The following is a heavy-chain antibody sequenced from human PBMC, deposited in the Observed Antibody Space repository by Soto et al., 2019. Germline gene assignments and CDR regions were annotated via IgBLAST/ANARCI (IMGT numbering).Heavy chain of an antibody. D-gene: IGHD3-10*01. Sequence: PSEALSLTCPVSVGSISSGDYYWNWILQPPGKGLEWIGYIHHSGSTYYNPSLQSRLTISVDTSKNQFSLRLKSVTAADTAVYSCARGLPDGEFYFDSWGLGTLVTVSS. J-gene: IGHJ4*02. CDR2: IHHSGST. CDR1: VGSISSGDYY. CDR3: ARGLPDGEFYFDS. V-gene: IGHV4-30-4*01.